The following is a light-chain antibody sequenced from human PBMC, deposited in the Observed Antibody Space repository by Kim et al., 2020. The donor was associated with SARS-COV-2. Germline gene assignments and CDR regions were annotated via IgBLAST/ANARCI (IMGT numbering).Light chain of an antibody. CDR3: QQYGTSPWT. CDR2: GAS. CDR1: QSVSSSY. Sequence: DIVLSQSPDTLSLSPGDRATLSCRASQSVSSSYFAWYQQKPGQAPRLLIYGASNRATGVPARFSGSGSGTDFTLTISRLEPEDFVVYYCQQYGTSPWTFGQWTKVDIK. V-gene: IGKV3-20*01. J-gene: IGKJ1*01.